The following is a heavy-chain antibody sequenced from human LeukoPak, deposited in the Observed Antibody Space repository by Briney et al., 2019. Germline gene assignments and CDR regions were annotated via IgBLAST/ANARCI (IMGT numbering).Heavy chain of an antibody. CDR3: ARDPIGSRWPYYFDY. D-gene: IGHD6-13*01. Sequence: ASVTVSCKASGYTFTTYAMHWVRQAPGQRLEWMGWINAGNGNTKYSQKFQARVTITRDTSASTAYMELSSLRSEGTAVYYCARDPIGSRWPYYFDYWGQGSLVTVSS. CDR1: GYTFTTYA. J-gene: IGHJ4*02. V-gene: IGHV1-3*01. CDR2: INAGNGNT.